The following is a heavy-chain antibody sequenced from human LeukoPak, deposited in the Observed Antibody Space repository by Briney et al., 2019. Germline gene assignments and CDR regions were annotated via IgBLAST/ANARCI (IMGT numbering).Heavy chain of an antibody. CDR1: GFTFSSYG. V-gene: IGHV3-30*02. J-gene: IGHJ6*02. D-gene: IGHD3-10*01. CDR2: IRYDGSNK. CDR3: AKAPNYYGSGSYYTLYYYYGMDV. Sequence: PGGSLRLSCAASGFTFSSYGMHWVRQAPGKGLEWVAFIRYDGSNKYYADSVNGRFTISRDNSKNTLYLQMNSLRAEDTAVYYCAKAPNYYGSGSYYTLYYYYGMDVWGQGTTVTVSS.